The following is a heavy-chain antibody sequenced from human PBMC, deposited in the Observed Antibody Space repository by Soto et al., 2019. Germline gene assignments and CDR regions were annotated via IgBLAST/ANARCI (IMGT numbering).Heavy chain of an antibody. Sequence: GGSLRLSCAASGFTFGSSTMNWVRQAPGKGLEWVSSISSSGNHIYYADSVKGRLTISRDNAKNSLYLQMNSLRADDTAVYYCARGYFDYWGQGTLVTVSS. CDR3: ARGYFDY. J-gene: IGHJ4*02. CDR2: ISSSGNHI. V-gene: IGHV3-21*01. CDR1: GFTFGSST.